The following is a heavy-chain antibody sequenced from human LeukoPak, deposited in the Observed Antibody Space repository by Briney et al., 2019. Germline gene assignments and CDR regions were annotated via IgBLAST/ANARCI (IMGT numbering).Heavy chain of an antibody. CDR3: ARGGLYSSGWPYYFDY. V-gene: IGHV3-30*03. CDR1: GFTFSLFG. Sequence: GRSLRLSCAVSGFTFSLFGMHWVRQAPGKGLEWVAVISHDGSNKYPADSVKGRFTISRDNSKDTLYLLMNSMTAEDTAVYYCARGGLYSSGWPYYFDYWGQGTLVTVSS. CDR2: ISHDGSNK. D-gene: IGHD6-19*01. J-gene: IGHJ4*02.